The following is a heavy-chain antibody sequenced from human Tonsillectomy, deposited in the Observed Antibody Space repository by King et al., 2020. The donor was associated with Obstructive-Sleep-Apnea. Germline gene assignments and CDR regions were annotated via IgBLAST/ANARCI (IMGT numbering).Heavy chain of an antibody. CDR2: ISYDGSNK. CDR3: ARIAVAGDTYYYYGMDV. D-gene: IGHD6-19*01. CDR1: GFTFSSYA. J-gene: IGHJ6*02. Sequence: VQLVESGGGVVQPGRSLRLSCAASGFTFSSYAMHWVRQAPGKGLEWVAVISYDGSNKYYADSVKGRFTSSRDNSKNTLYLQMNSLRAEDTAVYYCARIAVAGDTYYYYGMDVWGQGTTVTVSS. V-gene: IGHV3-30-3*01.